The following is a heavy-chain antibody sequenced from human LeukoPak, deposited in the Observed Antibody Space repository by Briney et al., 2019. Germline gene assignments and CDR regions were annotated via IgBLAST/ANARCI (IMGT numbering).Heavy chain of an antibody. CDR3: ARGLSRSRTSGPIGY. V-gene: IGHV1-2*04. CDR1: GYTFPGYY. Sequence: ASVKVSCKASGYTFPGYYMHWVRQAPGQGLEWMGWINPNSGGTNYAQKFQGWVTMTRDTSISTAYMELGRLRSDDTAVYYCARGLSRSRTSGPIGYWGQGTLVTVSS. CDR2: INPNSGGT. J-gene: IGHJ4*02. D-gene: IGHD3-16*02.